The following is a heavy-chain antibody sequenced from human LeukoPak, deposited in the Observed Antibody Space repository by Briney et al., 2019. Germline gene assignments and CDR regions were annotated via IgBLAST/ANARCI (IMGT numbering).Heavy chain of an antibody. V-gene: IGHV3-30-3*01. CDR3: ARVGYYASGPFSYFDY. CDR1: GFTFSGYA. Sequence: GRSLRLSCAASGFTFSGYAMHWVRQAPGKGLEWVAVISYDGSNEYYADSVKGRYTISRDNSKNTLYLQMNSLSVEDTAVYYCARVGYYASGPFSYFDYWGQGTLVTVSS. D-gene: IGHD3-10*01. J-gene: IGHJ4*02. CDR2: ISYDGSNE.